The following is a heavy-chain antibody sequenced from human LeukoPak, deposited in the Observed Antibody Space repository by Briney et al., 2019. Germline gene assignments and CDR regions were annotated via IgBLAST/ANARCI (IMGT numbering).Heavy chain of an antibody. Sequence: GGSLRLSCAASGFTLSRNWMNWVRQAPGKGLEWVANIKQDGSEKYYVDSVKGRFTISRDNAKNLLCLQMNSLRAEDTAVYYCARIMIGWYTSDYWGQGTLVTVSS. CDR2: IKQDGSEK. J-gene: IGHJ4*02. V-gene: IGHV3-7*01. CDR3: ARIMIGWYTSDY. CDR1: GFTLSRNW. D-gene: IGHD6-19*01.